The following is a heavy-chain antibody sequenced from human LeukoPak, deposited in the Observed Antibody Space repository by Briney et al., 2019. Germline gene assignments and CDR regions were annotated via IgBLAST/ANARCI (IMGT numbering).Heavy chain of an antibody. Sequence: SETLSLTCTVSGGSISSYYWSWIRQPAGKGPEWIGRIYTSGSTNYNPSLKSRVTMSVDTSKNQFSLKLSSVTAADTAVYYCARAGIYDFWSGNDAFDIWGQGTMVAVSS. CDR3: ARAGIYDFWSGNDAFDI. J-gene: IGHJ3*02. D-gene: IGHD3-3*01. CDR1: GGSISSYY. CDR2: IYTSGST. V-gene: IGHV4-4*07.